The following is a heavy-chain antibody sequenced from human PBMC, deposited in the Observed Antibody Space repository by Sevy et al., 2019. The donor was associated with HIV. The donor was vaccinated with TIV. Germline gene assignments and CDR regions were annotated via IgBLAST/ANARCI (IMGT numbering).Heavy chain of an antibody. CDR2: INGGSTLI. Sequence: GGSLRLSCAASGFDFSRYHMNWVRHTPGKGLEWISYINGGSTLIYYADFVKGRFTISRDTAKNSVYLQMKGLRDEETAVYYCARDGGYEGYLDFWGQGTLVTVSS. V-gene: IGHV3-48*02. CDR1: GFDFSRYH. CDR3: ARDGGYEGYLDF. J-gene: IGHJ4*02. D-gene: IGHD5-12*01.